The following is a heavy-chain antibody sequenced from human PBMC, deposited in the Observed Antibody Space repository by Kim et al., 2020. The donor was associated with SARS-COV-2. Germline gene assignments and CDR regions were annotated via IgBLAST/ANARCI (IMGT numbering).Heavy chain of an antibody. J-gene: IGHJ6*02. CDR1: GYTFTSYG. V-gene: IGHV1-18*04. CDR3: ARVFFPSPSTRPYQLLYFPFRSHYYYYGMDV. Sequence: ASVKVSCKASGYTFTSYGISWVRQAPGQGLEWMGWISAYNGNTNYAQKLQGRVTMTTDTSTSTAYMELRSLRSDDTAVYYCARVFFPSPSTRPYQLLYFPFRSHYYYYGMDVWGQGTTVTVSS. D-gene: IGHD2-2*02. CDR2: ISAYNGNT.